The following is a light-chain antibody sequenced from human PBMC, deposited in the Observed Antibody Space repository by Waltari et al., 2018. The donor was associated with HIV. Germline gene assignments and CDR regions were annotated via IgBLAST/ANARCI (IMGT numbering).Light chain of an antibody. J-gene: IGKJ4*01. CDR1: QDISDF. CDR3: QQLHTFPVT. V-gene: IGKV1-9*01. Sequence: DIQLTQSPSFLSASVGDRVTVACRASQDISDFLAWYQQKPGIAPRLLIYDASILYTGVPSRFRGSGSGTEFTLTISSLQPEDFASYYCQQLHTFPVTFGGGTKV. CDR2: DAS.